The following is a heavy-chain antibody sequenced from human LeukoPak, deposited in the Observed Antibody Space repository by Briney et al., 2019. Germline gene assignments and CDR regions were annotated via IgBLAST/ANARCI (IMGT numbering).Heavy chain of an antibody. Sequence: SVKVSCKASGGTLSSYAISWVRQAPGQGLEWMGRIIPILGIANYAQKFQGRVTITADKSTSTAYMELSSLRSEDTAVYYCARNHYYDSSGDYGGQGTLVTVSS. J-gene: IGHJ4*02. D-gene: IGHD3-22*01. CDR2: IIPILGIA. CDR1: GGTLSSYA. V-gene: IGHV1-69*04. CDR3: ARNHYYDSSGDY.